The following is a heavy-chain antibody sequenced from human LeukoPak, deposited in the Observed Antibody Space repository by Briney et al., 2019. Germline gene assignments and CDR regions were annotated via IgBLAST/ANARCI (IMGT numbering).Heavy chain of an antibody. CDR1: GYTFTSYG. D-gene: IGHD1-1*01. Sequence: ASVKVSCKASGYTFTSYGISWVRQAPGQGLEWMGWISAFNTNTNYAQKLQGRVTMTTDTSTSTAYMELRSLRSDDTAVYYCARDFAAPGHGTGWGQGTLVTVSS. CDR3: ARDFAAPGHGTG. V-gene: IGHV1-18*01. J-gene: IGHJ4*02. CDR2: ISAFNTNT.